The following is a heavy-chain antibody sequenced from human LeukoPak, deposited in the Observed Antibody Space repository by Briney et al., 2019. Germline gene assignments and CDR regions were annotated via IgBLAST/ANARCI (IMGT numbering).Heavy chain of an antibody. V-gene: IGHV3-21*01. CDR3: ASLDTAMVPLDY. D-gene: IGHD5-18*01. CDR1: GFTFSSYS. Sequence: GGSLRLSCPACGFTFSSYSMNWVRQAPWKGLEWVSSISSSSSYIYYADSVKGRFTISRDNAKNSLYLQMNSLRAEDTAVYYCASLDTAMVPLDYWGHGTLVTVSS. J-gene: IGHJ4*01. CDR2: ISSSSSYI.